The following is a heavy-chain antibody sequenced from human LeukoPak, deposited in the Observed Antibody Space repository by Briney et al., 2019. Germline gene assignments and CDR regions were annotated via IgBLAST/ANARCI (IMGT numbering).Heavy chain of an antibody. CDR1: GASISSYY. CDR3: ARGYDYVWRSYRSGYFDY. D-gene: IGHD3-16*02. Sequence: PSETLSLTCTVSGASISSYYWSWIRQPAGKGLEWIGRIYTSGSTNYNPSLKSRVTMSVDTSKHQFSLKLRSVTAADTAVYYCARGYDYVWRSYRSGYFDYWGQGTLVTVSS. V-gene: IGHV4-4*07. J-gene: IGHJ4*02. CDR2: IYTSGST.